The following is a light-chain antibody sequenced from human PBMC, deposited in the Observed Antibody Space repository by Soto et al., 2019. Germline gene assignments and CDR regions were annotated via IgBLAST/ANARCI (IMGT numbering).Light chain of an antibody. CDR3: QQYNNWPQT. CDR1: QSVSSD. V-gene: IGKV3-15*01. Sequence: EIVMTHSPATLSVSPGERATLSCRASQSVSSDLAWYHQKPGQAPRLLIYGASTRATGIPARFSGSGSGTEFTLTISSLQSEDFAVYYCQQYNNWPQTFGQGTKVDIK. CDR2: GAS. J-gene: IGKJ1*01.